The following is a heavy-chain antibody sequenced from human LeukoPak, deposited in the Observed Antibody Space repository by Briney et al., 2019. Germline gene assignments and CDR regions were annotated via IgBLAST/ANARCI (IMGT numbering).Heavy chain of an antibody. D-gene: IGHD2-2*01. Sequence: GESLKISCKGSGYSFASYWIAWVRQMPGKGLEWMGVICPGNSDITYSPSLQGQVTISADKSVSTAYLHWSSLKASDTAIYYCARHLSSITSCPNYWGQGTLVTVSS. V-gene: IGHV5-51*01. J-gene: IGHJ4*02. CDR3: ARHLSSITSCPNY. CDR2: ICPGNSDI. CDR1: GYSFASYW.